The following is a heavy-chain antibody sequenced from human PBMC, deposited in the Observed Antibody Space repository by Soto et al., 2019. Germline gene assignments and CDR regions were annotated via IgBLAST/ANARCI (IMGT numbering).Heavy chain of an antibody. Sequence: QLQLQESGSGLVKPSQTLSLTCAVSGGSISSGGYSWSWIRQPPGKGLEWIGYIYHSGSTYYNPSLKSRVTISVDRSKNQFSLKLSSVTAADTAVYYCARTYGDYGSKKNWFDPWGQGTLVTVSS. CDR2: IYHSGST. J-gene: IGHJ5*02. CDR3: ARTYGDYGSKKNWFDP. D-gene: IGHD4-17*01. V-gene: IGHV4-30-2*01. CDR1: GGSISSGGYS.